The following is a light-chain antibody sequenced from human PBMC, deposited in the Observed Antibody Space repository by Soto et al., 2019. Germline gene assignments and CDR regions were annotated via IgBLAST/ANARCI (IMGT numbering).Light chain of an antibody. CDR2: DAS. CDR3: HQYGTSPLT. Sequence: ETVLTQSPGTLPLSPGERATLSCRASRALTSTYIAWYQQKPGQAPRLLIYDASTRAAGIPDRFSGSGSGTDFTLAISRLEPEDFAVYYCHQYGTSPLTFGGGTRVEIK. V-gene: IGKV3-20*01. CDR1: RALTSTY. J-gene: IGKJ4*01.